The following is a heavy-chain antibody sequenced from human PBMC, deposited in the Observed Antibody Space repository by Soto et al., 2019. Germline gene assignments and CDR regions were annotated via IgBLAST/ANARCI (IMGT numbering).Heavy chain of an antibody. Sequence: SETLSLTCTVSGGSISSYYWSWIRQPPGKGLEWIGYIYYSGSTNYNPSLKSRVTISVDTSKNQFSLKLSSVTAADTAVYYCARANGDYYFDYWGQGTLVTVSS. D-gene: IGHD2-8*01. CDR2: IYYSGST. V-gene: IGHV4-59*01. CDR3: ARANGDYYFDY. J-gene: IGHJ4*02. CDR1: GGSISSYY.